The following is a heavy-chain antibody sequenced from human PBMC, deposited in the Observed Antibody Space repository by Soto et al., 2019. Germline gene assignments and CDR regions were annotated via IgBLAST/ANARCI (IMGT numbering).Heavy chain of an antibody. J-gene: IGHJ6*02. Sequence: GGSLRLSCAASGFTFSSYDVHWVRQATGKGLEWVSAIGTAGDTYYPGSVEGRFTISRENAKNSLYLQMNSLRAEDTAVYYCARDMYSSGWGGYYYYGMDVWGQGTTVTVSS. D-gene: IGHD6-19*01. CDR1: GFTFSSYD. CDR2: IGTAGDT. CDR3: ARDMYSSGWGGYYYYGMDV. V-gene: IGHV3-13*01.